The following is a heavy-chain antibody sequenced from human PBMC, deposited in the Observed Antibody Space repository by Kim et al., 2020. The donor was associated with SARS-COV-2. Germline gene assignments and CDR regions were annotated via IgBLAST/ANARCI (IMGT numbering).Heavy chain of an antibody. CDR3: ARDTPTGYYYYGMDV. V-gene: IGHV1-18*01. CDR2: ISAYNGNT. D-gene: IGHD3-9*01. CDR1: GYTFTSYG. J-gene: IGHJ6*02. Sequence: ASVKVSCKASGYTFTSYGISWVRQAPGQGLEWMGWISAYNGNTNYAQKLQGRVTMTTDTSTSTAYMELRSLRSDDTAVYYCARDTPTGYYYYGMDVWGQGTTVTVSS.